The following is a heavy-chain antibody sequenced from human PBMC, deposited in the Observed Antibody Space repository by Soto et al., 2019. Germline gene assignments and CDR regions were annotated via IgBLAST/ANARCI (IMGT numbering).Heavy chain of an antibody. Sequence: GGSLRLSCAAAEFTFSSYGRHWVRKDTGKGLEWVAVIWYDGSNKYYADSVKGRFTISRDNSKNMLYLQMNSLRAEDTAVYYCAREHMVRGFIMSPNAFDIGGKGTMVTASS. CDR1: EFTFSSYG. J-gene: IGHJ3*02. V-gene: IGHV3-33*01. D-gene: IGHD3-10*01. CDR3: AREHMVRGFIMSPNAFDI. CDR2: IWYDGSNK.